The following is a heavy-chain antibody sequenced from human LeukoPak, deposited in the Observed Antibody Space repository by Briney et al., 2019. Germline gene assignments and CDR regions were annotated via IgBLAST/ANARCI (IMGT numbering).Heavy chain of an antibody. CDR1: GFTFSSYS. Sequence: GGSLRLSCAASGFTFSSYSMNWVRQAPGKGLEWVSSISSSSSYIYYADPVKGRFTISRDNAKNSLYLQMNSLRAEDTAVYYCARDPGYCSSTSCYPDYWGQGTLVTVSS. D-gene: IGHD2-2*01. J-gene: IGHJ4*02. CDR3: ARDPGYCSSTSCYPDY. CDR2: ISSSSSYI. V-gene: IGHV3-21*01.